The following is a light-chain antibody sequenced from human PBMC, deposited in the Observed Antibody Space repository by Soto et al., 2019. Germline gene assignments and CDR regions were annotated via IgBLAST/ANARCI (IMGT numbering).Light chain of an antibody. CDR3: QQYNNWRPFT. CDR1: QSISSW. Sequence: DIQMTQSPSTLSASVGDRVTITCRASQSISSWLAWYQQKPGKAPKLLIYDASSLESGVPSRFSGSGSGTEFTLTISSLQSEDFAVYYCQQYNNWRPFTFGPGTKVDGK. V-gene: IGKV1-5*01. J-gene: IGKJ3*01. CDR2: DAS.